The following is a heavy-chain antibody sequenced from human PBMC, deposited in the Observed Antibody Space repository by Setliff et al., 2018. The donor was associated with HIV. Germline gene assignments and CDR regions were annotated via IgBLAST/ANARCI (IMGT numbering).Heavy chain of an antibody. V-gene: IGHV3-30*14. CDR1: GFTFSSYS. D-gene: IGHD3-3*01. J-gene: IGHJ4*02. CDR3: ARGGPPLEWSKYYFDF. Sequence: GSLRLSCAASGFTFSSYSMHWVRQAPGKGLEWVAVVSYDGSTKYHADSVKGRFTISRDNAHNSFYLQMNNLRAGDTAVYYCARGGPPLEWSKYYFDFWGQGILVTVSS. CDR2: VSYDGSTK.